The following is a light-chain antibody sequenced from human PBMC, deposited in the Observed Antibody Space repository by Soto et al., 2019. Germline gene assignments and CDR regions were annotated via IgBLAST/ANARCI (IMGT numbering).Light chain of an antibody. CDR1: SSNIGAGYD. Sequence: QSVLTQPPSVSGAPGQRVTISCSGSSSNIGAGYDVHWYQQLPGTAPRLLIYVSRNRPSAVPDRVYGSKSATSCSLAITGRRTDDDADYYCQSYDSSLRLAVFGGGTKVTFL. V-gene: IGLV1-40*01. CDR2: VSR. CDR3: QSYDSSLRLAV. J-gene: IGLJ3*02.